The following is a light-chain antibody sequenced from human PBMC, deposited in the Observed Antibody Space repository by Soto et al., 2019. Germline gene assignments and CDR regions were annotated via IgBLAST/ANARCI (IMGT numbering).Light chain of an antibody. CDR3: QVWDSSSDHRRV. V-gene: IGLV3-21*04. CDR1: NIGSKS. Sequence: SYELTQPPSVSVAPGKTARITCGGNNIGSKSVHWYQQKPGQAPVLVIYYDSDRPSGIPERFSGSNSGNTATLTISRVEAGDEGDYYCQVWDSSSDHRRVFGGGTKVTVL. J-gene: IGLJ2*01. CDR2: YDS.